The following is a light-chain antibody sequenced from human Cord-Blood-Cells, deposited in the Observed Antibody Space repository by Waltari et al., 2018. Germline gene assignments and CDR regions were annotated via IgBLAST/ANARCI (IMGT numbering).Light chain of an antibody. CDR1: QSISSY. V-gene: IGKV1-39*01. CDR2: AAS. Sequence: DSQMTQSPSSLSASVGDRVTITCRARQSISSYLNWYQQKPGKAPKLLIYAASSLQSGVPSRCSGSGSGTDFTLTISSLQPEDFATYYCQQSYSTPYTFGQGTKLEIK. J-gene: IGKJ2*01. CDR3: QQSYSTPYT.